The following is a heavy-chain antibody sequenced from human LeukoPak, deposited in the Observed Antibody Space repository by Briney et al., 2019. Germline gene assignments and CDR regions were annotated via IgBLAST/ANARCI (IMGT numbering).Heavy chain of an antibody. CDR2: INSDGSST. V-gene: IGHV3-74*01. Sequence: GGSLRLSCAASGFTFSSYWMHWVRQAPGKGLVWVSRINSDGSSTTYADSVKGRFTISRDNAKNTLYLQMNSLRAEDTAVYYCARAPYYYDTSGFLIWGQGTMVTISS. CDR1: GFTFSSYW. J-gene: IGHJ3*02. CDR3: ARAPYYYDTSGFLI. D-gene: IGHD3-22*01.